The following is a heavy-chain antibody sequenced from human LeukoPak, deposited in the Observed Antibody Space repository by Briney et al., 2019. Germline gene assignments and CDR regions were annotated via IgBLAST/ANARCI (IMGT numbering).Heavy chain of an antibody. Sequence: PGGSLRLSCAASGFTFNNLWMTWVRQAPGKGLEWVANINQDGSEKYSVDSVKGRFTISRENAKNSLYLQMNSLRAEDTAVYYCARHGPYDFWSGHFYFDYWGQGTLVTVSS. CDR3: ARHGPYDFWSGHFYFDY. CDR1: GFTFNNLW. J-gene: IGHJ4*02. V-gene: IGHV3-7*03. D-gene: IGHD3-3*01. CDR2: INQDGSEK.